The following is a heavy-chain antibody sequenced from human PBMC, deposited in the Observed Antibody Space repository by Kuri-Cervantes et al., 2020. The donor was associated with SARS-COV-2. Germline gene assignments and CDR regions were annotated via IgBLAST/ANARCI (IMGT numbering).Heavy chain of an antibody. CDR1: GFTFSSYW. CDR3: ARDLKAGGSFYCGDHYFDY. J-gene: IGHJ4*02. Sequence: GESLKISCAASGFTFSSYWMSWVRQAPGKGLEWVANIKQDGSEKYYVDSVKGRFTISRDNAKNSLYLQMNSLRAEDTAVYYCARDLKAGGSFYCGDHYFDYWGQGTLVTVSS. CDR2: IKQDGSEK. D-gene: IGHD2-21*01. V-gene: IGHV3-7*05.